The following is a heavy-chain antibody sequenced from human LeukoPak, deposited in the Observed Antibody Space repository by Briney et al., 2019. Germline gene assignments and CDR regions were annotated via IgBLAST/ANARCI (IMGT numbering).Heavy chain of an antibody. J-gene: IGHJ4*02. Sequence: GGSLRLSCAASGFSFSSSTMNWGRQAPGKGLEWVANIKKDGSEKYYVDSVKGRFTISRDNAKNSLYLQMNSLRAEDTAVYYCARYGVELWFGEFGFWGQGTLVTVSS. CDR1: GFSFSSST. CDR3: ARYGVELWFGEFGF. CDR2: IKKDGSEK. V-gene: IGHV3-7*02. D-gene: IGHD3-10*01.